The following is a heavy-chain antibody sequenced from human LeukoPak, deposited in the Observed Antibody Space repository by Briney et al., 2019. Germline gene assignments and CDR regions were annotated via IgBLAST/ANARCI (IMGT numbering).Heavy chain of an antibody. V-gene: IGHV4-34*01. D-gene: IGHD2-15*01. CDR2: INHSGST. CDR1: GGSFSGYY. CDR3: AREKIVVVVAATVHFDY. J-gene: IGHJ4*02. Sequence: SETLSLTCAVYGGSFSGYYWSWIRQPPGKGLEWIGEINHSGSTNYNPSLKSRVTISVDTSKNQFSLKLSSVTAADTAAYYCAREKIVVVVAATVHFDYWGQGTLVTVSS.